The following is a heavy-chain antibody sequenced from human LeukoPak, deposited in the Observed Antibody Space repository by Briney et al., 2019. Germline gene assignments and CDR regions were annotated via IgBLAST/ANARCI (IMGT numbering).Heavy chain of an antibody. D-gene: IGHD1-26*01. Sequence: SETLSLTCTVSGGSISSGGYYWSWIRQHPGKGLEWIGYIYYSGSTNYNPSLKSRVTISVDTSKNQFSLKLSSVTAADTAVYYCARGLVGATGYWGLGTLVTVSS. J-gene: IGHJ4*02. V-gene: IGHV4-31*03. CDR2: IYYSGST. CDR3: ARGLVGATGY. CDR1: GGSISSGGYY.